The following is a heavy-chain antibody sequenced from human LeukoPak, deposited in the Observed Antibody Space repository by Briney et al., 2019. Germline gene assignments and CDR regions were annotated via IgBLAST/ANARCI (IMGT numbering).Heavy chain of an antibody. CDR1: GFTFSSYN. J-gene: IGHJ5*02. D-gene: IGHD1-26*01. CDR2: ISGFGENT. Sequence: GGSLRLSCAASGFTFSSYNMNWVRQAPGKGLEWVSTISGFGENTYYADSVKGRFTISRDNFKSALFLQMNSLRAEDTAVYYCAKGGHYSCFDPWGQGTLVIVSS. CDR3: AKGGHYSCFDP. V-gene: IGHV3-23*01.